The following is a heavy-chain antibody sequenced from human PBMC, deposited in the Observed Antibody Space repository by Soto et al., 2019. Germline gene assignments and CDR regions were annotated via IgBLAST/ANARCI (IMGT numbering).Heavy chain of an antibody. D-gene: IGHD3-10*01. J-gene: IGHJ4*02. CDR3: ARNHDYYYASHFDY. V-gene: IGHV4-30-4*01. CDR2: IYYTGST. Sequence: PSETLSLTCTVSGGSISSGDYYWSWLRQSPGRGLEWIAYIYYTGSTYYNPSLKSRLTISLDTSKNQFSLKLSSVTAADTAVYYCARNHDYYYASHFDYWGQGTLVTVSS. CDR1: GGSISSGDYY.